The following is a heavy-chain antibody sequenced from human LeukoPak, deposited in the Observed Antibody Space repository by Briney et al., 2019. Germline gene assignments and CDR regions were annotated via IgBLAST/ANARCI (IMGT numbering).Heavy chain of an antibody. Sequence: SGGSLTLSCAASGFTFSIYWMQWVRHAPGKGLVWVSRIKSDGSTNYADSVKGRFTISRDNAKNTLSLQMNSLRPEDTGVYYCARAPSEIGGYYPEYFRHWGQGTLVTVSS. D-gene: IGHD3-3*01. CDR3: ARAPSEIGGYYPEYFRH. V-gene: IGHV3-74*01. CDR2: IKSDGST. J-gene: IGHJ1*01. CDR1: GFTFSIYW.